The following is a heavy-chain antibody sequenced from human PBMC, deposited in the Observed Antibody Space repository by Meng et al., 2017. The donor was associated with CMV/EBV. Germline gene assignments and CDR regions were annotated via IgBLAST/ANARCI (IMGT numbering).Heavy chain of an antibody. J-gene: IGHJ4*02. CDR1: FRTSA. Sequence: FRTSAIHWVRQAPGKGLEWVALISYDGINKYYADSVTGRFTISRDDSKNTLYMQMNSLKTEDTAVYYCARAKHLGYCSAGSCYSMGYWGQGSLVTVSS. CDR3: ARAKHLGYCSAGSCYSMGY. D-gene: IGHD2-15*01. CDR2: ISYDGINK. V-gene: IGHV3-30-3*01.